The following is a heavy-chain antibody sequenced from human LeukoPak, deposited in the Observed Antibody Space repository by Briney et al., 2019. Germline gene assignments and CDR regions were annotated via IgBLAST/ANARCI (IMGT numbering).Heavy chain of an antibody. CDR2: IYYSGST. CDR3: ARGYEGPPYYDY. V-gene: IGHV4-59*01. CDR1: GGSISSYY. Sequence: SETLSLTCTVSGGSISSYYWSWIRQPPGKGLEWIGYIYYSGSTNYNPSLKSRVTISVDTSKNQFSLKLSSVTAADTAVYYCARGYEGPPYYDYWGQGTLVTVSS. J-gene: IGHJ4*02. D-gene: IGHD1-1*01.